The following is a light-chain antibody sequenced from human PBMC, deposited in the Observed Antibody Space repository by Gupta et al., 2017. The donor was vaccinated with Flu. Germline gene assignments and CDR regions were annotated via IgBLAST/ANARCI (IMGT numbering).Light chain of an antibody. CDR1: QSIDTQ. CDR2: DAA. Sequence: LSPGERATHSCGASQSIDTQLGWYQQKPGQPPRLLIHDAASRATGIPGRFSGSGSATDFTLTISGLEPEDFAVYYCQQRHSWPIAIGGGTKVEIK. J-gene: IGKJ4*01. CDR3: QQRHSWPIA. V-gene: IGKV3-11*01.